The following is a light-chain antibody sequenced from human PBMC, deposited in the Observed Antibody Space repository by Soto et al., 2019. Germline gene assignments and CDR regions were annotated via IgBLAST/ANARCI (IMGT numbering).Light chain of an antibody. CDR2: GNX. CDR1: SSNIGAGYD. CDR3: QSYDSSLSGSV. Sequence: QSVLTQPPSVSGAPGQRVTISCTGSSSNIGAGYDVHWYQQLPGTAPKLLLYGNXNRXSXXXDRXSASKSGTSASLAITGLQAEDEADYYCQSYDSSLSGSVFGGGTQLTVL. V-gene: IGLV1-40*01. J-gene: IGLJ2*01.